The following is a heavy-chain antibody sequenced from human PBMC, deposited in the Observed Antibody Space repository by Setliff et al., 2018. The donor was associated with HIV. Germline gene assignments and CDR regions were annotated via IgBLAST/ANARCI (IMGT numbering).Heavy chain of an antibody. CDR3: ATNPEMATINYYYYYMDV. Sequence: ASVKVSCKASGYTLTDFYIHWVRQAPGQGLEWMGWMNPNSGNTGYAQKFQGRVTMTRNTSISTAYMELSSLRSEDTAVYYCATNPEMATINYYYYYMDVWGKGTTVTVSS. V-gene: IGHV1-8*02. CDR2: MNPNSGNT. D-gene: IGHD5-12*01. CDR1: GYTLTDFY. J-gene: IGHJ6*03.